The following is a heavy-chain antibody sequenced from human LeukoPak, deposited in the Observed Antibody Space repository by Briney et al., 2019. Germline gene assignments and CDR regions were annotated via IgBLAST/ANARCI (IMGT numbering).Heavy chain of an antibody. D-gene: IGHD2-21*02. CDR3: AKDGVYCDGDCYWYFDL. CDR2: VSGSGWGT. J-gene: IGHJ2*01. Sequence: GGSLRLSCAASGFTFSNYAMSWVRQAPGKGLEWVSSVSGSGWGTYYADSVKGRFTISRDNSKNTLYLQMISLRAEDTAVYYCAKDGVYCDGDCYWYFDLWGRGTLVTVSS. CDR1: GFTFSNYA. V-gene: IGHV3-23*01.